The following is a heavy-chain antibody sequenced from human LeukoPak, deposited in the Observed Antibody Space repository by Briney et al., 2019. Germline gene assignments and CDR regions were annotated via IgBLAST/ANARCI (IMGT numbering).Heavy chain of an antibody. CDR1: GYTFTSYA. CDR3: VSGIVGATSAFDI. D-gene: IGHD1-26*01. CDR2: INTNTGNP. J-gene: IGHJ3*02. Sequence: ASVKVSCKASGYTFTSYAMNWVRQAPGQGLEWMGWINTNTGNPTYAQGFTGRFVFSLDTSVSTAYLQISSLKAEDTAVYYCVSGIVGATSAFDIWGQGIMVTVSS. V-gene: IGHV7-4-1*02.